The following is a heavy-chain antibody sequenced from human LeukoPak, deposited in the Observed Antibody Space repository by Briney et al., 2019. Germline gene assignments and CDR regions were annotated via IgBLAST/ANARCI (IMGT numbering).Heavy chain of an antibody. CDR3: AKNPVMLTLGEAPRGGFDI. V-gene: IGHV3-23*01. CDR2: ISGSGGST. J-gene: IGHJ3*02. Sequence: PGGSLRLSCAASGFTFSSYAMSWVRQAPGKGLEWVSAISGSGGSTYYADSVKGRFTISRDNSKNTLYLQMNSLRAEDTAVYYCAKNPVMLTLGEAPRGGFDIWGQGTMVTVSS. D-gene: IGHD3-16*01. CDR1: GFTFSSYA.